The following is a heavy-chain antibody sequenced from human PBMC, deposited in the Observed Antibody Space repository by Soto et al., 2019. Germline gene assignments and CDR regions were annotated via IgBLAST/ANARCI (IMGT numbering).Heavy chain of an antibody. V-gene: IGHV1-18*01. J-gene: IGHJ6*02. CDR3: ARDVGIPISYSYGDQYYYYGMDV. CDR2: ISAYNGNT. Sequence: ASVKVSCKASGYTFTSYGISWVRQAPGQGLEWMGWISAYNGNTNYAQKLQGRVTMTTDKSTSTAYMELRSLRSDDTAVYYCARDVGIPISYSYGDQYYYYGMDVWGQGTTVTVSS. CDR1: GYTFTSYG. D-gene: IGHD5-18*01.